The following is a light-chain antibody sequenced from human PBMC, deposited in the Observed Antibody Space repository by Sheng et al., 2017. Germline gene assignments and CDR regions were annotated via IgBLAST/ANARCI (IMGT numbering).Light chain of an antibody. CDR1: KLSDKY. J-gene: IGLJ7*01. CDR2: QDR. Sequence: SSELTQPPSVSVSLGQTATITCSGDKLSDKYASWYQQKSGQSPILVMYQDRKRPSGIPERFSGSNSGNIATLTISETQTLDEADYYCQAWDTSTAVFGRGTQLTVL. V-gene: IGLV3-1*01. CDR3: QAWDTSTAV.